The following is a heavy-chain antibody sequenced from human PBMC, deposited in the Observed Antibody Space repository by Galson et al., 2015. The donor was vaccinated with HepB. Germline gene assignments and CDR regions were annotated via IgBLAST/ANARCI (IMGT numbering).Heavy chain of an antibody. CDR3: ARDRDGENWYFDL. V-gene: IGHV3-33*01. D-gene: IGHD4-17*01. J-gene: IGHJ2*01. Sequence: SLRLSCAASGFTFSSYGMHWVRQAPGKGLEWVAVIWYDGSNKYYADSVKGRFTISRDNSKNTLYLQMNSLRAEDTAVHYCARDRDGENWYFDLWGRGTLVTVSS. CDR2: IWYDGSNK. CDR1: GFTFSSYG.